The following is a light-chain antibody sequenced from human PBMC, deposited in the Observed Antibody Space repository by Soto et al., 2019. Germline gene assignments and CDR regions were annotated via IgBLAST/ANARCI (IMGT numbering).Light chain of an antibody. J-gene: IGLJ1*01. CDR2: EVS. Sequence: QSALTQPASVSGSPGQSITISCTGTSSDFGGYNYVSWYQQHPGKAPKLMIYEVSNRPSGVSDRFSGSKSGNTASLTISGLQADDEADYYCCLYIGATTYVFGTGTKLTVL. CDR1: SSDFGGYNY. CDR3: CLYIGATTYV. V-gene: IGLV2-14*03.